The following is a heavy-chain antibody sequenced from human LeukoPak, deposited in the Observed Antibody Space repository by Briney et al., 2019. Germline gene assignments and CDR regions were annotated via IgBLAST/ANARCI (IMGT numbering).Heavy chain of an antibody. CDR2: INPSVART. J-gene: IGHJ4*02. V-gene: IGHV1-46*04. Sequence: ASVKVSCKPSGYTLTIYYMHWVRQAPGHGLEWMGIINPSVARTSYAQNWQGRVTMTRHTPTSTTYIELSRLLSADTAVYYCARYYYDCSGYYFGPYFYYGGQGNLVTV. D-gene: IGHD3-22*01. CDR1: GYTLTIYY. CDR3: ARYYYDCSGYYFGPYFYY.